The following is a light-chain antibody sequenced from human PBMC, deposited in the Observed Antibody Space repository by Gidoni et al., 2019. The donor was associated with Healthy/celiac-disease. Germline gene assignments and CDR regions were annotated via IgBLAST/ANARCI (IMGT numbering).Light chain of an antibody. V-gene: IGLV3-25*02. J-gene: IGLJ2*01. CDR3: QSADSSGTPVV. CDR2: KDS. CDR1: ALPKQN. Sequence: SYELTQPPSVSVSPGQTARIHCSGDALPKQNAYWHQQKQGPAPVMLIYKDSERPSGIPERFSGSSSGTTVTLTLSGVQAEDEADYYCQSADSSGTPVVFGGGTKLTVL.